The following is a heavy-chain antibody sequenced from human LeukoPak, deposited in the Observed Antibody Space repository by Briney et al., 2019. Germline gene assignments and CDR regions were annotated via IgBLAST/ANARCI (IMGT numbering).Heavy chain of an antibody. Sequence: GGSLRLSCAASGLTFSSYAMSWVRQAPGKGLEWVSAISGSGGSTYYADSVKGRFTISRDNSKNTLCLQMNSLRAEDTAVYYCAKDLFVVVPAAADYWGQGTLVTVSS. CDR1: GLTFSSYA. V-gene: IGHV3-23*01. J-gene: IGHJ4*02. CDR3: AKDLFVVVPAAADY. D-gene: IGHD2-2*01. CDR2: ISGSGGST.